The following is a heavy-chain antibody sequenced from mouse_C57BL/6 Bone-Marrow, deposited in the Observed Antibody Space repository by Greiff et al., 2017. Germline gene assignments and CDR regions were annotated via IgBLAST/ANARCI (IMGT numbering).Heavy chain of an antibody. Sequence: EVQLQQSGPELVKPGASVKISCKASGYTFTDYYMNWVKQSPGKRLEWIGDINPNTGGTSYNQQFKGKATLTVDKSSSTAYMELRSLTSEDSVVYYCARTVVGNYFDYWGQGTTLTVSS. CDR2: INPNTGGT. CDR1: GYTFTDYY. V-gene: IGHV1-26*01. CDR3: ARTVVGNYFDY. J-gene: IGHJ2*01. D-gene: IGHD1-1*01.